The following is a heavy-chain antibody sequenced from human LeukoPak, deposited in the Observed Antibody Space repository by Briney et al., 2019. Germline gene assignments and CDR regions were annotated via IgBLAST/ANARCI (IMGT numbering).Heavy chain of an antibody. CDR1: GFTFSRYS. J-gene: IGHJ4*02. CDR3: ARDPPLGSCSTISCPHLDY. CDR2: ISSSSSFI. D-gene: IGHD2-2*01. Sequence: GGSLRLSCAASGFTFSRYSMNWVRQAPGKGLEWISSISSSSSFIYYADSVKGRFTISRDNAKNSLYLQMNSLRAEDTAVYYCARDPPLGSCSTISCPHLDYWGQGTLVTVSS. V-gene: IGHV3-21*01.